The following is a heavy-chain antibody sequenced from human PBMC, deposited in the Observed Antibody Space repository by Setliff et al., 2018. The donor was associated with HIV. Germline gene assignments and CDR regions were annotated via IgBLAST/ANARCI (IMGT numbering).Heavy chain of an antibody. D-gene: IGHD2-8*01. Sequence: ASVKVSCKASGYNLTNYSIGWVRQAPGQGLEYLGWIGTYSGNTDYAQSVQGGVTMTRDTSTGTVYMDLRSLRSDDTAMYYCAREKYGDKFDYWGQGTLVTVSS. V-gene: IGHV1-18*01. J-gene: IGHJ4*02. CDR3: AREKYGDKFDY. CDR1: GYNLTNYS. CDR2: IGTYSGNT.